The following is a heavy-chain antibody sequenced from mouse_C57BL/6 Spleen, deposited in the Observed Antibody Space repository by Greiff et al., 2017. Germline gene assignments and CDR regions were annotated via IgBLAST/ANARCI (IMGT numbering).Heavy chain of an antibody. D-gene: IGHD2-4*01. Sequence: EVQLQQSGPELVKPGASVKISCKVSGYTLTDYYLNWVKHSHGKSPEWFGDSIPNNGGTSYNQKFKGNATLTVDKSSSTAYMELRSMTSENSADYYCAGGVDYDYFDYWGQGTTLTVSS. CDR3: AGGVDYDYFDY. CDR1: GYTLTDYY. V-gene: IGHV1-26*01. J-gene: IGHJ2*01. CDR2: SIPNNGGT.